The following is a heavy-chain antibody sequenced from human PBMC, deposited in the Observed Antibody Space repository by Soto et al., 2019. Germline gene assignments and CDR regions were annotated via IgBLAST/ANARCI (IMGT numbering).Heavy chain of an antibody. V-gene: IGHV3-21*06. CDR3: ARDSPAGSFDY. D-gene: IGHD1-1*01. CDR1: GFTFKGYT. CDR2: ISSRSDYI. J-gene: IGHJ4*02. Sequence: PGGSLRLSCRASGFTFKGYTMNWVRQAPGKGLEWVSSISSRSDYIHYADSVKGRFTISRDNAENSLYLQMNSLRAEDTAVYYCARDSPAGSFDYWGQGTLVTVSS.